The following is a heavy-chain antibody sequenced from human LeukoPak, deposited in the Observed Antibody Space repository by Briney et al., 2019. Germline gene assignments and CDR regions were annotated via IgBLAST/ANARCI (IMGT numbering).Heavy chain of an antibody. J-gene: IGHJ6*03. Sequence: PSETLSLTCTVSGGSISSSSHYWGWIRQPPGKGLEWIGSIYYSGSTYYNPSLKSRVTISVDTSKNQFSLKLSSVTAADTAVYYCARREWANYYYYYMDVWGKGTTVTVSS. D-gene: IGHD3-3*01. V-gene: IGHV4-39*01. CDR2: IYYSGST. CDR1: GGSISSSSHY. CDR3: ARREWANYYYYYMDV.